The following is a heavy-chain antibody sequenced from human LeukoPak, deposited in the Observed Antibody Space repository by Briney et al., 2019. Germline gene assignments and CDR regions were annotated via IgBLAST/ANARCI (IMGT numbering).Heavy chain of an antibody. CDR3: ARVHDNWFDP. CDR1: GGSISTYY. J-gene: IGHJ5*02. Sequence: PSETLSLTCTVSGGSISTYYWSWIRQPPGKGLEWIGYVYYIGTTNYNPSLKSRVTISVDTPKNQFSLKLSSVTAADTAVYYCARVHDNWFDPWGQGTLVTVSS. CDR2: VYYIGTT. V-gene: IGHV4-59*01.